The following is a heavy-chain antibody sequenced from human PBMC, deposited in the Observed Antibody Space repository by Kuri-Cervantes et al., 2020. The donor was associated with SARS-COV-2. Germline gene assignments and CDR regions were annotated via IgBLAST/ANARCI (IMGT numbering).Heavy chain of an antibody. D-gene: IGHD6-13*01. CDR3: ARYQGSSWEAGWFDP. Sequence: GGSLRLSCKASGGTFSSYAISWVRQAPGQGLEWMGGIIPIFGTANYAQKFQGRVTITADESTSTTYMELSSLRSEDTAVYYCARYQGSSWEAGWFDPWGQGTLVTVSS. CDR1: GGTFSSYA. CDR2: IIPIFGTA. V-gene: IGHV1-69*01. J-gene: IGHJ5*02.